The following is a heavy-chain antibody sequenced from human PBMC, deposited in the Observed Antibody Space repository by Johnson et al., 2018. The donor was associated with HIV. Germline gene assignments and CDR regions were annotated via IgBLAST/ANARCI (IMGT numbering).Heavy chain of an antibody. J-gene: IGHJ3*02. V-gene: IGHV3-9*01. CDR2: ISWNSGSI. Sequence: VQLVESGGGLVQPGGSLRLSCAASGFSFGDYAMHWVRQAPGKGLEWVSGISWNSGSIGYADSVKGRFTISRDNAKNSLYLQMNSLRAEDTAVYYCAYSSSPLSGDAFDIWGQGTMVTVSS. CDR3: AYSSSPLSGDAFDI. D-gene: IGHD6-6*01. CDR1: GFSFGDYA.